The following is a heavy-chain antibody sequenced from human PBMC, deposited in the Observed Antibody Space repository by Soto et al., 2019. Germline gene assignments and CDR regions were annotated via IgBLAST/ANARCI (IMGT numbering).Heavy chain of an antibody. CDR1: CDSISRNGYF. V-gene: IGHV4-31*03. CDR2: IYYSGSS. J-gene: IGHJ6*02. Sequence: PSETLSLTCTVSCDSISRNGYFWTWIRQHPGKGLEWIGYIYYSGSSYYNPSLKSRVIISVDTSKNHFSLNLTAVTAADTAVYYCARGTMLRGPGYYYAMDVWGQGTTVTVSS. CDR3: ARGTMLRGPGYYYAMDV. D-gene: IGHD3-10*01.